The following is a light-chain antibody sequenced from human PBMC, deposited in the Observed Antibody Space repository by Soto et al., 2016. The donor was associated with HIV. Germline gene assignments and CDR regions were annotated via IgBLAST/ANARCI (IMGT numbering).Light chain of an antibody. J-gene: IGKJ5*01. Sequence: DIQMTQSPSSLSASIGDRVTITCQTSQDISNNLNWYQQKPGKAPKLLIYDASKLETGVPSRFSGSGSGTYFTFTITSLQSEDIATYYCQRXDNLPITFGQGTRL. CDR3: QRXDNLPIT. CDR2: DAS. V-gene: IGKV1-33*01. CDR1: QDISNN.